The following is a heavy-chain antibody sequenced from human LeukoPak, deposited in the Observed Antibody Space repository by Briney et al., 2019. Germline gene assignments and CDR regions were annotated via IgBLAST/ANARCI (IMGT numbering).Heavy chain of an antibody. CDR1: GGSISSGGYY. CDR3: ARVNSDWLFEGRLDWFDP. CDR2: IYYSGST. J-gene: IGHJ5*02. Sequence: SQTLSLTCTVSGGSISSGGYYWSWIRQHPGKGLEWIGYIYYSGSTYYNPSLKSRVTISVDTSKNQFSLKLSSVTAADTAVYYCARVNSDWLFEGRLDWFDPWGQGTLVTVSS. V-gene: IGHV4-31*03. D-gene: IGHD3-9*01.